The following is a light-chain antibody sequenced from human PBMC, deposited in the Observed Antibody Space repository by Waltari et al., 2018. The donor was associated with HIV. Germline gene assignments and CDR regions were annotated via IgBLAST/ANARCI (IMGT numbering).Light chain of an antibody. CDR2: GNS. CDR1: SSNIGAGYQ. Sequence: QSVLTQPPSVSGAPGQRVTISCTGSSSNIGAGYQVHWYQQLPGTAPKLLIYGNSNRPSGVPDVFSGSKSGTSASLAITGLQAEDEADYHCQSYDSSLSGYVFGTGTKVTVL. J-gene: IGLJ1*01. CDR3: QSYDSSLSGYV. V-gene: IGLV1-40*01.